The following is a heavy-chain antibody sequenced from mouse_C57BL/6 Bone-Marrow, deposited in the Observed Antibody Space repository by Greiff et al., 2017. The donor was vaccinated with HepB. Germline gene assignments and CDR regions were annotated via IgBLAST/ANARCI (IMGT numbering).Heavy chain of an antibody. CDR3: ARGDGYDGAAWFAY. V-gene: IGHV15-2*01. Sequence: VQLQQSGSELRSPGSSVKLSCKDFDSEVFPIAYMSWVRQNPGHGFEWIGVILPSMGRTIYGEKFEDKATLDADTLSNTAYLELNSLTSQDSAIYYCARGDGYDGAAWFAYWGQGTLVTVSA. CDR1: DSEVFPIAY. D-gene: IGHD2-2*01. CDR2: ILPSMGRT. J-gene: IGHJ3*01.